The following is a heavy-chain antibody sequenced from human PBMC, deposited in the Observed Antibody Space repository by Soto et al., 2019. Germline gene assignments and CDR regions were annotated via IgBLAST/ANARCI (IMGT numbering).Heavy chain of an antibody. D-gene: IGHD4-17*01. CDR3: AKGGDYDLDFDS. J-gene: IGHJ4*02. CDR1: GFNFRSTA. Sequence: GGSLRLSFAASGFNFRSTAMSWVRQPPGKGLEWVSAISGAGDSPFYADSVKGRFTISRDNSKNMLYLYINSLRAEDTAMYYCAKGGDYDLDFDSWGQGT. CDR2: ISGAGDSP. V-gene: IGHV3-23*01.